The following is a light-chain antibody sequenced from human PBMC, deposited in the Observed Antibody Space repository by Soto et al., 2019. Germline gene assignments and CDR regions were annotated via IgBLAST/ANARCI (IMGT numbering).Light chain of an antibody. CDR1: SSNIGNNY. CDR3: GTWDSSLSVV. V-gene: IGLV1-51*01. CDR2: DNN. J-gene: IGLJ2*01. Sequence: QSVLTQPPSVSAAPGQKVTISCSGSSSNIGNNYVSWYQQLPGTAPKLLIYDNNKRPSGIPGQFSGSKSGTSATLGIAGLQTGDEADYYCGTWDSSLSVVFGGGTKLTVL.